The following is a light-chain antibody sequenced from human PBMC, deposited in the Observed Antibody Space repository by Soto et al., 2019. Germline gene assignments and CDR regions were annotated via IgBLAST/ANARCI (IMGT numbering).Light chain of an antibody. CDR3: MQALQTPYT. Sequence: EIVMTQSPPSLTVTPGEPASISCRSSQRLLHSNGNTFLDLYLQKPGQSPQLLIYLGSNRASGVPDRVSGSEAGTDFTLKISRVEAEDVGVYYCMQALQTPYTFGQGTKLEIK. V-gene: IGKV2-28*01. CDR1: QRLLHSNGNTF. CDR2: LGS. J-gene: IGKJ2*01.